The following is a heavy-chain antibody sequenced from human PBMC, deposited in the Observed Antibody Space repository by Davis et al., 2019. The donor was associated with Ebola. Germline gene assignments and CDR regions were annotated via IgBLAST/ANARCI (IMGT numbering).Heavy chain of an antibody. CDR3: ARDGGRNELTGGVYGMDV. V-gene: IGHV1-3*01. J-gene: IGHJ6*02. Sequence: ASVKVSCKASGYTFTSYAMHWVRQAPGQRLEWMGWINAGNGNTKYSQKFQGRVTITRDTSASTAYMELSSLRSEDTAVYYCARDGGRNELTGGVYGMDVWGQGTTVTVSS. D-gene: IGHD7-27*01. CDR1: GYTFTSYA. CDR2: INAGNGNT.